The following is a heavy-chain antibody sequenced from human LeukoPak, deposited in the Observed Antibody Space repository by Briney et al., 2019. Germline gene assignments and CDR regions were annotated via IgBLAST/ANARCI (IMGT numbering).Heavy chain of an antibody. J-gene: IGHJ4*02. CDR1: GFTVSSNY. Sequence: PGGSLRLSCAASGFTVSSNYMSWVRQAPGKGLEWVSVIYSGGSTYYADSVKGRFTISRDNAKNSLYLQMNSLRAEDTAVYYCASIYSGSYHPIDYWGQGTLVTVSS. V-gene: IGHV3-66*01. D-gene: IGHD1-26*01. CDR3: ASIYSGSYHPIDY. CDR2: IYSGGST.